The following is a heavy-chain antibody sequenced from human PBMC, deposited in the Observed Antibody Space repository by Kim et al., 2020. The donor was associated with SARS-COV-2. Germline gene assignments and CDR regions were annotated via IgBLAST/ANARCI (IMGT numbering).Heavy chain of an antibody. CDR2: LSNNGVTT. CDR1: GFTFTSYA. Sequence: GGSLRLSCAASGFTFTSYATSWVRQAPGKGLEWVSTLSNNGVTTYYADSVKGRLTISRDNSKNTLYLQMNSLRAEDTAVYYCARREVARLHYFDCWGQGTLLTVSS. V-gene: IGHV3-23*01. J-gene: IGHJ4*02. D-gene: IGHD2-21*01. CDR3: ARREVARLHYFDC.